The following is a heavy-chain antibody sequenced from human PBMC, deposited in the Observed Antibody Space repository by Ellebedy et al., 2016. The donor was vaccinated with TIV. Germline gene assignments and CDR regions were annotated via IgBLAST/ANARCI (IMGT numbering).Heavy chain of an antibody. Sequence: SGPTLVKPTQTLTLTCAFSGFSLSTSGMCVSWIRQPPGKALEWLARIGWDDDKYYSTSLKTRLTISKDTSKNQVVLTMSNMDPVDTATYYCARKYYDSTLNEDYFDYWGQGTLVTVSS. CDR3: ARKYYDSTLNEDYFDY. V-gene: IGHV2-70*11. D-gene: IGHD3-22*01. CDR2: IGWDDDK. CDR1: GFSLSTSGMC. J-gene: IGHJ4*02.